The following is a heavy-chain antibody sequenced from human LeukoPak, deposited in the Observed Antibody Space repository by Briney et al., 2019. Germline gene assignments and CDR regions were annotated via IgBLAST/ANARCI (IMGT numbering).Heavy chain of an antibody. J-gene: IGHJ3*02. V-gene: IGHV3-48*04. CDR1: GFTFRSSS. D-gene: IGHD4-17*01. CDR2: SRTSSTI. CDR3: ASLRYGDRDAFDI. Sequence: GGSLSLSCAASGFTFRSSSLNWVRPAPGKGLERVSYSRTSSTIYYADNVQGRFTISRDNAKNSLYLQMNSLRAEDTAVYYCASLRYGDRDAFDIWGQGTMVTVSS.